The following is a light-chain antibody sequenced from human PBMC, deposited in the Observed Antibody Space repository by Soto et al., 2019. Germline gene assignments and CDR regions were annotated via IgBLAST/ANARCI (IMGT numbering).Light chain of an antibody. Sequence: EIVLTQSPGTLSLSPGERATLSCRASQSVSSSYLAWYQQKPGQAPTLLIYGASSRATGIPDRFSGSGSGTDFTLTISRLEPEDFAVYYCQKYGSPWTFGQGTKVDIK. CDR3: QKYGSPWT. CDR1: QSVSSSY. V-gene: IGKV3-20*01. CDR2: GAS. J-gene: IGKJ1*01.